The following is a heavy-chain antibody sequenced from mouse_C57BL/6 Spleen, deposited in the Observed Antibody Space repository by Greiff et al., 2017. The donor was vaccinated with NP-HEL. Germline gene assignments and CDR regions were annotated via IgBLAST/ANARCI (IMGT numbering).Heavy chain of an antibody. J-gene: IGHJ2*01. CDR3: ARPFTTVVAFDY. D-gene: IGHD1-1*01. CDR1: GFTFSSYT. CDR2: ISGGGGNT. Sequence: EVQLVESGGGLVKPGGSLKLSCAASGFTFSSYTMSWVRQTPEKRLEWVATISGGGGNTYYPDSVKGRFTISRDNAKNTLYLQMSSLRSEDTALYYCARPFTTVVAFDYWGQGTTLTVSS. V-gene: IGHV5-9*01.